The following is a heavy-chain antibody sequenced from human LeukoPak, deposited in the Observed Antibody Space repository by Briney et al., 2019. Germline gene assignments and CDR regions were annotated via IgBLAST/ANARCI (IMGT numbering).Heavy chain of an antibody. CDR2: IIPIFDTA. Sequence: ASVKVSCKASGGTFSSYAISWVRQAPGQGLEWMGGIIPIFDTANYAQKFQGRVTITADKSTSTAHMELSSLRSEDTAVYYCARASGSRDYYGMDVWGKGTTVTVSS. CDR3: ARASGSRDYYGMDV. CDR1: GGTFSSYA. D-gene: IGHD3-10*01. V-gene: IGHV1-69*06. J-gene: IGHJ6*04.